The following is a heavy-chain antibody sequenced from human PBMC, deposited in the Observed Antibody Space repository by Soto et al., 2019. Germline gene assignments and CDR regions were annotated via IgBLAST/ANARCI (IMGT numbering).Heavy chain of an antibody. CDR3: ARGGYCISTSCYPPGPLSYFDY. Sequence: QVQLVQSGAEVKKPGSSVKVSCKASGGTFSSYAISWVRQAPGQGLEWMGGIIPIFGTANYAQKFQGRVTITADDSTSTAHMELSSMRSEDAAVYYCARGGYCISTSCYPPGPLSYFDYWGQGTLVTVSS. V-gene: IGHV1-69*12. D-gene: IGHD2-2*03. J-gene: IGHJ4*02. CDR1: GGTFSSYA. CDR2: IIPIFGTA.